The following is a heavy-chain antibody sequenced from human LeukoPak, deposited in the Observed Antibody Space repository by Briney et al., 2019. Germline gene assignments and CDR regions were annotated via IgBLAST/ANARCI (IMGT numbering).Heavy chain of an antibody. V-gene: IGHV1-2*02. CDR1: GYTFTDYY. J-gene: IGHJ5*02. Sequence: ASVKVSCKASGYTFTDYYMHWVRQAPGQGLEWMGWINPSSGGTNYAQKFQGRVTMTRDTSISTVYMELRRLRYDDTAAYYCARGPLEYCSGGTRYSGRNWFDPWGQGTLVTVSS. CDR2: INPSSGGT. D-gene: IGHD2-15*01. CDR3: ARGPLEYCSGGTRYSGRNWFDP.